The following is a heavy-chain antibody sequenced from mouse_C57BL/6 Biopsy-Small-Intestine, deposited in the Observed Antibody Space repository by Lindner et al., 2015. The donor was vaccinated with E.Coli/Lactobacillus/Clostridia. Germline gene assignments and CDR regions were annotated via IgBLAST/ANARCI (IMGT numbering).Heavy chain of an antibody. Sequence: VQLQESGPELVKPGASVKISCKASGYTFTDYNMDWVKQSHGKSLEWIGYIYPNNGGTGYNQKFKSKATLTVDKSSSTAYMELHSLTSEDSAVYYCARDYDGSYIGYAMDYWGQGTSVTVSS. CDR3: ARDYDGSYIGYAMDY. J-gene: IGHJ4*01. CDR1: GYTFTDYN. V-gene: IGHV1-34*02. D-gene: IGHD1-1*01. CDR2: IYPNNGGT.